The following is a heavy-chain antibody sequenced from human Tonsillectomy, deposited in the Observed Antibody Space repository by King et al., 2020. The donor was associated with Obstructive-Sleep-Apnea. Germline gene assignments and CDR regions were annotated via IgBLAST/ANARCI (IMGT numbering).Heavy chain of an antibody. CDR2: IYNRGST. V-gene: IGHV4-31*03. Sequence: VQLQESGPGLVKPSQTLSLTCTVSGGSISSGAYYWSWIRQHPGKGLEWIGYIYNRGSTYYNPSLKSRVTISEDTSKNQFSLKLSSVTAADTAVYYCARDPLGGMDVWGQGTTVTVSS. J-gene: IGHJ6*02. D-gene: IGHD3-16*01. CDR3: ARDPLGGMDV. CDR1: GGSISSGAYY.